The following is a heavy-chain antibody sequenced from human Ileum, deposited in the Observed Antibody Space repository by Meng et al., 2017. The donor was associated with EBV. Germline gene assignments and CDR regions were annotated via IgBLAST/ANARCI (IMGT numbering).Heavy chain of an antibody. Sequence: QVQLVESGGXXXXPXXSLXLACAASGFTFSAYYMSWIRQAPGKGLEWVSYISSSGSTIYYADSVKGRFTISRDNAKNSLYLQMNSLRAEDTAVYYCARVSSGYYYLDYWGQGTLVTVSS. CDR1: GFTFSAYY. V-gene: IGHV3-11*01. CDR3: ARVSSGYYYLDY. D-gene: IGHD3-22*01. J-gene: IGHJ4*02. CDR2: ISSSGSTI.